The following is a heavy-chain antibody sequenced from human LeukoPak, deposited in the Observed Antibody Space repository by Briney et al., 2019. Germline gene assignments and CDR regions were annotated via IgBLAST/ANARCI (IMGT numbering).Heavy chain of an antibody. J-gene: IGHJ6*03. V-gene: IGHV3-30*04. D-gene: IGHD2-15*01. CDR1: GFTFSSYA. CDR3: ARGSFYYYYYYYMDV. CDR2: ISYDGSNK. Sequence: PGGSPRLSCAASGFTFSSYAMHWVRQAPGKGLEWVAVISYDGSNKYYADSVKGRFTISRDNSKNTLYLQMNSLRAEDTAVYYCARGSFYYYYYYYMDVWGKGTTVTVSS.